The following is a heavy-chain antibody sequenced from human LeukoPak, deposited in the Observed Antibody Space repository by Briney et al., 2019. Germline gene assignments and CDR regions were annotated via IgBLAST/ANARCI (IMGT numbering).Heavy chain of an antibody. Sequence: ASVKVSCKASGGTFSSYAISWVRQAPGQGLEWMGGIIPIFGTANYAQKFQGRVTITTDESTSTAYMELSSLRSEDTAVYYCARGANYYDSSGYYPVPEYFQHWGRGTLVTVSS. V-gene: IGHV1-69*05. CDR1: GGTFSSYA. CDR2: IIPIFGTA. D-gene: IGHD3-22*01. CDR3: ARGANYYDSSGYYPVPEYFQH. J-gene: IGHJ1*01.